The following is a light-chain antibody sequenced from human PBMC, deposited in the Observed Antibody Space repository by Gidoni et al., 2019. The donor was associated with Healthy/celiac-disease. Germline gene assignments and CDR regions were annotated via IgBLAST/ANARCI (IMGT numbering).Light chain of an antibody. CDR1: QSVLYSSNNKNY. CDR2: WAS. CDR3: QQYYSTPPYT. V-gene: IGKV4-1*01. Sequence: DIVMTQSPDSLAVSLGERATINCKSSQSVLYSSNNKNYLAWYQQKPGQPPKLLMYWASPRESGVPDRFSGSGSGTDFTLTISSLQAEDVAVYYCQQYYSTPPYTFGQGTKLEIK. J-gene: IGKJ2*01.